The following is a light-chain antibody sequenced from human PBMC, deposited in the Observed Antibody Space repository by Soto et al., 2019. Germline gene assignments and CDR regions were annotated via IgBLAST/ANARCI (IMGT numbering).Light chain of an antibody. V-gene: IGKV3-15*01. CDR3: QQYNNWPRT. J-gene: IGKJ1*01. Sequence: TQSPCTLTLSPGERATLSCRASQSVSSYLAWYQQKPGQAPRLLIYGASTTATGIPARFSGSGSGTEFTLTISSLQSEDFAVYYCQQYNNWPRTFGQGTKVDIK. CDR2: GAS. CDR1: QSVSSY.